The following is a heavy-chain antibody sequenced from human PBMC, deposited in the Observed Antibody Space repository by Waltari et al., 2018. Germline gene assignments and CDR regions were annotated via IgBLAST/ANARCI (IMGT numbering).Heavy chain of an antibody. Sequence: EVQLVESGGGLVQPGGSLRLSCAASGFTFSNYWMTWVRQAPGKGLEWVANIKPDGSDKYYGDSVKGRFTISRDNARNALDLQMNSLRPEDTAVYYCARDGAIAYWGQGTLVTVSS. CDR3: ARDGAIAY. CDR2: IKPDGSDK. V-gene: IGHV3-7*01. D-gene: IGHD3-16*01. J-gene: IGHJ4*02. CDR1: GFTFSNYW.